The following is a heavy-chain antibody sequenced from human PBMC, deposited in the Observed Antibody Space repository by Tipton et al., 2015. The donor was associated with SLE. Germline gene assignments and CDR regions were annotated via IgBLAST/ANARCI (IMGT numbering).Heavy chain of an antibody. J-gene: IGHJ4*02. CDR2: IFHIGSA. D-gene: IGHD3-10*01. CDR1: GGSISSSSYY. Sequence: GLVKPSETLSLTCTVSGGSISSSSYYWAWIRQPPGKGLEWIGHIFHIGSAYYNPSLKSRVTISLDVSRNQFSLILLSVTATDTAVYYCARASWDHRGSGSFSDYWGQGTLVTVSS. CDR3: ARASWDHRGSGSFSDY. V-gene: IGHV4-39*07.